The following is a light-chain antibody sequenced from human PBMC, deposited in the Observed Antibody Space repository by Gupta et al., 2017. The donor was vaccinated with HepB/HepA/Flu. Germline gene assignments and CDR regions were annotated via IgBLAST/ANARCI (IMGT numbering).Light chain of an antibody. CDR1: QSVSSSY. CDR2: GAS. Sequence: EIVLTQSPGTLSLSPGERATLSCRASQSVSSSYLAWYQQKSGQAPRLLIYGASSRATGIPDRFSGSGSKTDFTLTISRREPEDFAVYYCQQYGSSPSWTFGQGTKVEIK. CDR3: QQYGSSPSWT. V-gene: IGKV3-20*01. J-gene: IGKJ1*01.